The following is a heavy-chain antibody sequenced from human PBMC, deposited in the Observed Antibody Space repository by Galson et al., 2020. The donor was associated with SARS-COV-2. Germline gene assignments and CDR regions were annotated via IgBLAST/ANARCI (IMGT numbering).Heavy chain of an antibody. D-gene: IGHD4-17*01. CDR2: IYYSGST. CDR1: GGSISSYN. J-gene: IGHJ6*02. Sequence: ETSETLSLTCTVPGGSISSYNWSWIRQPPGKGLEWIGYIYYSGSTNYNPSLKSRVTISVDTSKNQFSLKVTSVTAADTAVYYCAGTTTVKGAHYYYGMDVWGQGTTVTVSS. V-gene: IGHV4-59*08. CDR3: AGTTTVKGAHYYYGMDV.